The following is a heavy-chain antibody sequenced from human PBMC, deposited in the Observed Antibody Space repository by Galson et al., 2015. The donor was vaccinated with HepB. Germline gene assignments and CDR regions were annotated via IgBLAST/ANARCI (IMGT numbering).Heavy chain of an antibody. J-gene: IGHJ2*01. Sequence: SLRLSCAASGFTFRDYSLNWVRQAPGKGLEWVSSISATSLYKYYADSVKGRLTISRENAKNSVYLQMNTLRAEDTAIYYCARAPTHYYESGGSYRHRDWYFDLWGRGTLVTVSS. CDR3: ARAPTHYYESGGSYRHRDWYFDL. CDR2: ISATSLYK. D-gene: IGHD3-22*01. V-gene: IGHV3-21*01. CDR1: GFTFRDYS.